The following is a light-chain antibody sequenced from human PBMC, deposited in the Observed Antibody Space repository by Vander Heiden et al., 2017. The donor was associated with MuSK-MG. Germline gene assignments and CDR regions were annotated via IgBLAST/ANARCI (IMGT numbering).Light chain of an antibody. CDR2: GGS. CDR1: QVIRDA. CDR3: QQYLTTPRT. Sequence: IQMTQPPSSLSASVGDTVNVSCRASQVIRDALVWYQQRPGAAPKLLIYGGSKLQVGVPSRFRGSGSGADYTLTISDLQPEDFATYYCQQYLTTPRTFGQGTRVDIK. V-gene: IGKV1-NL1*01. J-gene: IGKJ1*01.